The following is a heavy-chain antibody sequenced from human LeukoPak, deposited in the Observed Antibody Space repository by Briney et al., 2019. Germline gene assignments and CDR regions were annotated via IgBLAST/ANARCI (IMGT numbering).Heavy chain of an antibody. V-gene: IGHV3-53*01. CDR3: ARDPYFDY. CDR2: IYSCGST. Sequence: GGSLRLSCAASGFTVSSNYMSWVRQAPGKGLEWVSVIYSCGSTYYAGSVKGRFTISRDNFKNTVYLEMNSLRVEDTAVYYCARDPYFDYWGQGTLVTVSS. J-gene: IGHJ4*02. D-gene: IGHD2-21*01. CDR1: GFTVSSNY.